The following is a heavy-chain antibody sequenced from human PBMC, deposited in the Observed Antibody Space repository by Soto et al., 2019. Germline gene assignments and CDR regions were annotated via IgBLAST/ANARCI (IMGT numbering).Heavy chain of an antibody. CDR1: TGSTNSFY. CDR3: ARSRDGYNLNPIDQ. CDR2: FFSTGST. J-gene: IGHJ4*02. Sequence: QVQLQVSGPGLVKPSATLSLSCTVSTGSTNSFYWSWIRQPPGKGLQWLGYFFSTGSTNHKPSLKRRVTISLDMSSNQFSLRLSSVTAADTAMYYCARSRDGYNLNPIDQWGQGLLVTVSS. D-gene: IGHD5-12*01. V-gene: IGHV4-59*01.